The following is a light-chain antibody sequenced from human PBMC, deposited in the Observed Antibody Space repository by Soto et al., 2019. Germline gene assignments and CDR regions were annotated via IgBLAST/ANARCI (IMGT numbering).Light chain of an antibody. V-gene: IGLV2-14*01. J-gene: IGLJ1*01. Sequence: QSVLTQPASVSWSPGQSITISCTVTSSDVGGYNYVSWYQQHPGKAPKLMIYEVTNRPSGVSNRFSGSKSGNTASLTISGLQAEDEADYYCSSYTSRSTLVFGTGTKVTVL. CDR2: EVT. CDR3: SSYTSRSTLV. CDR1: SSDVGGYNY.